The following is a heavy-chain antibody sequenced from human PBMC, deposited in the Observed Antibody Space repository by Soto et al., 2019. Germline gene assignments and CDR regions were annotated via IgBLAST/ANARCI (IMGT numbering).Heavy chain of an antibody. Sequence: PGGSLRLSCAASGFTFSSYWMYWVRQAPGKGLVWVSRISSDGSRTDYADSVKGRFTISRDNSKNTLYLQMNSLRAEDTAVYYCAKGRHYYDSSGYPGDYFDYWGQGTLVTVSS. J-gene: IGHJ4*02. CDR2: ISSDGSRT. CDR3: AKGRHYYDSSGYPGDYFDY. V-gene: IGHV3-74*01. D-gene: IGHD3-22*01. CDR1: GFTFSSYW.